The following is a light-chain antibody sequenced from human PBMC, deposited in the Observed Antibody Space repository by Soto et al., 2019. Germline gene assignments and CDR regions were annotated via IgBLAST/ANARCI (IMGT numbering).Light chain of an antibody. Sequence: EVVMTQSPGAVSVSPGERATLSCRASQSVTSNVAWYQQKPGQAPRLLIYRASARATGVPARFSGSGSGTEFTLTISSLQSEDFATYYCQQYYSYPPSFTFGPGTKVEI. V-gene: IGKV3-15*01. J-gene: IGKJ3*01. CDR3: QQYYSYPPSFT. CDR1: QSVTSN. CDR2: RAS.